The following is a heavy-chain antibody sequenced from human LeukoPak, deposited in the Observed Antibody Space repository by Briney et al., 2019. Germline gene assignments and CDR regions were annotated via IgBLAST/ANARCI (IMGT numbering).Heavy chain of an antibody. J-gene: IGHJ3*02. CDR2: IYYSGST. Sequence: SETLSLTWTVSGGSISSYYWSWIRQPPGKGLEWIGYIYYSGSTNYNPSLKSRATISVDTSKNQFSLKLSSVTAADTAVYYCARADGDYYDRKDAFDIWGQGTMVTVSS. CDR3: ARADGDYYDRKDAFDI. V-gene: IGHV4-59*01. D-gene: IGHD3-22*01. CDR1: GGSISSYY.